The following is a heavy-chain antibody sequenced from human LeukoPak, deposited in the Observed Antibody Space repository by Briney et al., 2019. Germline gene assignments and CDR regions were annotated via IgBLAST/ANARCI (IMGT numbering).Heavy chain of an antibody. D-gene: IGHD5-18*01. CDR3: AKVRSSGYSYGLLDY. V-gene: IGHV3-23*01. Sequence: PGGSLRLSCAASGFTFSNYAMSWVRQAPGKGLQWVSGISDSGGSRYYADSVKGRFTISRDNTKNTLYLQMNSLRAEDTAVYYCAKVRSSGYSYGLLDYWGQGTLVTVSS. J-gene: IGHJ4*02. CDR1: GFTFSNYA. CDR2: ISDSGGSR.